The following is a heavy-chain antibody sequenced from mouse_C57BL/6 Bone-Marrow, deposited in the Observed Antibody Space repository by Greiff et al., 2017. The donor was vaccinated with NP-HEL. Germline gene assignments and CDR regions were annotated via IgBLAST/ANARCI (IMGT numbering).Heavy chain of an antibody. J-gene: IGHJ3*01. V-gene: IGHV5-6*01. Sequence: EVLLVESGGDLVKPGGSLKLSCAASGFTFSSYGMSWVRQTPDKRLEWVATISSGGSYTSYPDSVKGRFTITIDNAKNTLYLQMSSLKSEDTAMYYCARRHDYGSSYRFAYWGQGTLVTVSA. CDR2: ISSGGSYT. CDR3: ARRHDYGSSYRFAY. D-gene: IGHD1-1*01. CDR1: GFTFSSYG.